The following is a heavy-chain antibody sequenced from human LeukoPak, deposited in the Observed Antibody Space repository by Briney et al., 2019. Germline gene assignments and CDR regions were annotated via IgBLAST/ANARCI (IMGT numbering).Heavy chain of an antibody. CDR2: IKQDGSEK. CDR1: GFTFSGYW. CDR3: ARVGGDYSSSWYGDYYYYYMDV. V-gene: IGHV3-7*01. J-gene: IGHJ6*03. D-gene: IGHD6-13*01. Sequence: GGSLRLSCAASGFTFSGYWMSWVRQAPGKGLEWVANIKQDGSEKYYVDSVKGRFTISRDNAKNSLYLQMNSLRAEDTAVYYCARVGGDYSSSWYGDYYYYYMDVWGKGTTVTVSS.